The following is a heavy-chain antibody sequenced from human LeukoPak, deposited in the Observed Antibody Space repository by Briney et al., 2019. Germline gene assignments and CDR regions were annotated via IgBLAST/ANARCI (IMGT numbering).Heavy chain of an antibody. Sequence: SETLSLTCTVSGGSISSSSYYWGWIRQPPGKGLEWIGSIYYSGSTYYNPPLKSRVTISVDTSKNQFSLKLSSVTAADTAVYYCARGLTEEAGTVDYWGQGTLVTVSS. J-gene: IGHJ4*02. V-gene: IGHV4-39*07. CDR2: IYYSGST. CDR1: GGSISSSSYY. D-gene: IGHD6-19*01. CDR3: ARGLTEEAGTVDY.